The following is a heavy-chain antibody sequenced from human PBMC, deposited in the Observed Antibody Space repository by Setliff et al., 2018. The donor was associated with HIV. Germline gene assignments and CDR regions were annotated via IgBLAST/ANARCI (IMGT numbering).Heavy chain of an antibody. CDR3: AKDIRHSGYDHFDY. D-gene: IGHD5-12*01. V-gene: IGHV3-21*04. CDR2: ISSSSSYI. CDR1: GFTFSTYT. Sequence: GGSLRLSCAASGFTFSTYTMNWVRQAPGRGLEWVSSISSSSSYIYYADSLKGRVTISRDNAKNSLYLQMNSLRAEDTALYYCAKDIRHSGYDHFDYWGQGTLVTVSS. J-gene: IGHJ4*02.